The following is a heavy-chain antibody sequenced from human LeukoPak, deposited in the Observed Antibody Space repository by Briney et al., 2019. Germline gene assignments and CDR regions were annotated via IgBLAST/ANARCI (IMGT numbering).Heavy chain of an antibody. V-gene: IGHV3-11*04. CDR2: ISPSGTDI. CDR3: ARSIAMGAFDI. D-gene: IGHD3-3*01. Sequence: PGGSLRLSCAVSGFTFTDTYMTWIRQAPGKGLESLSYISPSGTDISYADSVKGRFTISRDNAKNSLYLQMNSLRAEDTAVYYCARSIAMGAFDIWGQGTMVTVSS. CDR1: GFTFTDTY. J-gene: IGHJ3*02.